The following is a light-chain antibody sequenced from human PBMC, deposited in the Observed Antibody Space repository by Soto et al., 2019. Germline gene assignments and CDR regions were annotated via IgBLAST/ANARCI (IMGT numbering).Light chain of an antibody. V-gene: IGKV3-11*01. CDR2: DAS. Sequence: VVLTQSPATLSLSPGERATLSCRASDTVKIYLAWFQQKPGQAPRLLIYDASNRATGIPARFSGSGSGTDFTLTISSLEPEDSAIYYCQQRYNWPPLTFGQGTRLEIK. CDR1: DTVKIY. CDR3: QQRYNWPPLT. J-gene: IGKJ5*01.